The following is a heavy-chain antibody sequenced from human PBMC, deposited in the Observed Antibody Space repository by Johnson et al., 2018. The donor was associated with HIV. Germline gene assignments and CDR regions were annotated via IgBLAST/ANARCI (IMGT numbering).Heavy chain of an antibody. CDR3: ARAGSSWYDDVFDI. V-gene: IGHV3-15*01. D-gene: IGHD6-13*01. CDR1: GFTFTNAW. Sequence: VQLVESGGGVVQPGGSVRLSCAASGFTFTNAWMTWVRQAPGKGLEWVGRIKSKTDGGTTDYAAPVKGRFTISRDDSKNTLYLQMNSLKTEDTAVYYCARAGSSWYDDVFDIWGQGTMVTVSS. J-gene: IGHJ3*02. CDR2: IKSKTDGGTT.